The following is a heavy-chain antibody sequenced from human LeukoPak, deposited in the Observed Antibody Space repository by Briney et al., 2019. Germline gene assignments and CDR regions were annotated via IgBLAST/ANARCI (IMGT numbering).Heavy chain of an antibody. D-gene: IGHD6-13*01. CDR1: GFTFSSYG. V-gene: IGHV3-30*02. J-gene: IGHJ4*02. Sequence: GGSLRLSCAASGFTFSSYGMHWVRQAPGKGLEWVTFIRYDGSNKYYADSVKGRFTTSRDNAKHSLDLQMNNLRAEDAAVYYCARDSHYGYPSSWYHLVQIDFWGQGTLVTVSS. CDR2: IRYDGSNK. CDR3: ARDSHYGYPSSWYHLVQIDF.